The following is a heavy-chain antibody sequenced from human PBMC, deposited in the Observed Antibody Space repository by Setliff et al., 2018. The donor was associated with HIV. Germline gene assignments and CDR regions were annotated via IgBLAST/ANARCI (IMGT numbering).Heavy chain of an antibody. CDR1: GGSISSGSYY. CDR2: IYTSGST. Sequence: KLPETLSLTCTVSGGSISSGSYYWSWIRQPAGKGLEWIGRIYTSGSTNYNPSLKSRVTISVDTSKNQFSLKLSSVTAADTAVYYCARDLGAVAGYYFDYWGQGTLVTVSS. V-gene: IGHV4-61*02. CDR3: ARDLGAVAGYYFDY. D-gene: IGHD6-19*01. J-gene: IGHJ4*02.